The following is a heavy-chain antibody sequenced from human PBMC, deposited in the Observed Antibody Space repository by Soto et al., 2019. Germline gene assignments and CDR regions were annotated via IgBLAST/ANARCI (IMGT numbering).Heavy chain of an antibody. CDR3: ARTAAAGKYYYGVDV. J-gene: IGHJ6*02. CDR1: GYSFTNYW. V-gene: IGHV5-51*01. D-gene: IGHD6-13*01. Sequence: GESLKISCKGSGYSFTNYWIGWVRQMPGKGLQWMGIIYPGDSETRYNPSFQGQVTMSADKSISTAYLQWSSLKASDTAIYYCARTAAAGKYYYGVDVWGQGTTVTVSS. CDR2: IYPGDSET.